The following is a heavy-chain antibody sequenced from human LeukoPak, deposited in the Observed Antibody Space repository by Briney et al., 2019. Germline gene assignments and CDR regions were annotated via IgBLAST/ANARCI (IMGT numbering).Heavy chain of an antibody. D-gene: IGHD1-26*01. Sequence: PGGSLRLSCAASEFTFSRYAMSWVRQAPGKGLEWVSGISASGGSTYYADSVKGRFTISRDNAKNSLYLQMNSLRGEDTAVYYCARAGGTYYGIAFDMWGQGTMVTVSS. J-gene: IGHJ3*02. V-gene: IGHV3-23*01. CDR1: EFTFSRYA. CDR2: ISASGGST. CDR3: ARAGGTYYGIAFDM.